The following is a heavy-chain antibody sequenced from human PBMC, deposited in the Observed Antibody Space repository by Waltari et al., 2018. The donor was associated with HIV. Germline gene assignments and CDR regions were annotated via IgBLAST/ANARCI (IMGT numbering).Heavy chain of an antibody. CDR3: ARDPLHGVAVADIDY. D-gene: IGHD6-19*01. CDR1: GYTFTAYY. CDR2: INPRSGGT. V-gene: IGHV1-2*02. Sequence: QVQLVQSGAEVKKPGASVKVSCKASGYTFTAYYMHWGRQAPGQGLAWMWLINPRSGGTQYAQKCQCRVTMTRDTSISTAFMELSRLRSDDTAVYYCARDPLHGVAVADIDYGGQGTLVTVSS. J-gene: IGHJ4*02.